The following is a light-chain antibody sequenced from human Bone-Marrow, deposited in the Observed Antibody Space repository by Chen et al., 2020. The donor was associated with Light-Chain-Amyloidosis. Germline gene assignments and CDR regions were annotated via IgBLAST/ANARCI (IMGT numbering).Light chain of an antibody. V-gene: IGKV3-20*01. CDR2: GSS. CDR3: QQFGTSPLT. Sequence: EIVLTQSPGTLSLSSGEGANLSCGASQTISSNYLTWYQQKFGQAPRLLIYGSSSRATGIPDRFTGSGSGTDFTLTINRLEPEDFAMYYCQQFGTSPLTFGGGTKVEIK. CDR1: QTISSNY. J-gene: IGKJ4*01.